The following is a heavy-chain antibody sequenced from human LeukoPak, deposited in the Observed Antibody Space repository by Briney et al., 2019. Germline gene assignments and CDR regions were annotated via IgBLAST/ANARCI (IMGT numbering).Heavy chain of an antibody. CDR1: GGSISSSSYY. J-gene: IGHJ4*02. D-gene: IGHD6-13*01. CDR3: ARVTSETIIAAAGNFFDY. CDR2: IYYSGST. V-gene: IGHV4-39*07. Sequence: SETLSLTCTVSGGSISSSSYYWGWIRQPPGKGLEWIGSIYYSGSTYYNPSLKSRVTISVDTSKNQFSLKLSSVTAADTAVYYCARVTSETIIAAAGNFFDYWGQGTLVTVSS.